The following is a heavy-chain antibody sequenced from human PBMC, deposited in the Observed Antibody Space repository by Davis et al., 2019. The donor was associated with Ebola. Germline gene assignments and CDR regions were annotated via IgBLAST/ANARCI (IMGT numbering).Heavy chain of an antibody. J-gene: IGHJ4*02. D-gene: IGHD6-19*01. V-gene: IGHV3-30*18. CDR2: ISYDGSKK. CDR3: AKQDDSGWYGIDEY. Sequence: GESLKISCAASGFTFSDYYMNWIRQAPGKGLEWVALISYDGSKKDYADSVKGRFAISRDTSNNTLYLQMNSLRPDDTALYYCAKQDDSGWYGIDEYWGQGTLVTVSS. CDR1: GFTFSDYY.